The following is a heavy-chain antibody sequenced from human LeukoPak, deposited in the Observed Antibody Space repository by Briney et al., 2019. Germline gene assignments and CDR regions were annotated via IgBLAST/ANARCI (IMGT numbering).Heavy chain of an antibody. CDR3: AKDRGEQQLVNWFDP. CDR2: ISYDGSNK. J-gene: IGHJ5*02. V-gene: IGHV3-30*18. CDR1: GFTFSSYG. D-gene: IGHD6-13*01. Sequence: PGGSLRLSCAASGFTFSSYGMHWVRQAPGKGLEWVAVISYDGSNKYYADSVKGRFTISRDNSKNTLYLQMNSLRAEDTAVYYCAKDRGEQQLVNWFDPWGQGTLVTVSS.